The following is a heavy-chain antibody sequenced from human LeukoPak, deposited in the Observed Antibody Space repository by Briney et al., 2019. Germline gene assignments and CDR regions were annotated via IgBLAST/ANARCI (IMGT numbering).Heavy chain of an antibody. CDR3: AGGYCSSTSCYTSNYYYYGMDV. V-gene: IGHV4-34*01. CDR1: GGSFSGYY. J-gene: IGHJ6*02. D-gene: IGHD2-2*02. CDR2: INHSGST. Sequence: PSETLSLTCAVYGGSFSGYYWSWIRQPPGKGLEWIGEINHSGSTNYNPSLKSRVTISVDTSKNQFSLKLSSVTAADTAEYYCAGGYCSSTSCYTSNYYYYGMDVWGQGTTVTVSS.